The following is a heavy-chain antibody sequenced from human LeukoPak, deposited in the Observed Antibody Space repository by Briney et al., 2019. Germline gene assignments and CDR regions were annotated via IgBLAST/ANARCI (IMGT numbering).Heavy chain of an antibody. CDR1: GYTFTGYY. J-gene: IGHJ4*02. CDR3: ARVQWSADNNGWYATGY. V-gene: IGHV1-2*02. CDR2: INSNSGGT. D-gene: IGHD6-19*01. Sequence: ASVKVSCKASGYTFTGYYMHWVRQAPGQGLEWMGWINSNSGGTNYAQKLQGRVTMTTDTSTSTGYMELRSLGSDDTAVYYCARVQWSADNNGWYATGYWGQGTLVTVSS.